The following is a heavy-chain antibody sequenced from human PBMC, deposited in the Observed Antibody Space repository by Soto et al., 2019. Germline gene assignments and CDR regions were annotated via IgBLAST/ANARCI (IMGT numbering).Heavy chain of an antibody. D-gene: IGHD3-22*01. Sequence: SETLSLTCAVSGFSISSSNWWSWVRQPSGKGLEWIGEIYHSGSTNYNPSLKSRVTISVDTSKNQFSLKLSSVTAADTAVYYCAKGPTRSGYLTYYLDSWGQGTLVTVSS. CDR3: AKGPTRSGYLTYYLDS. V-gene: IGHV4-4*02. J-gene: IGHJ4*02. CDR1: GFSISSSNW. CDR2: IYHSGST.